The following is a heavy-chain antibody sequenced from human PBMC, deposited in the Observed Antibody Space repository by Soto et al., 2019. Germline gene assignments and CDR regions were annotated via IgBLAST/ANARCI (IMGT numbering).Heavy chain of an antibody. V-gene: IGHV3-21*01. D-gene: IGHD4-4*01. Sequence: PWWSLRVWSSASGFTFSTYSMNWVRQAPGKGLEWVSSISGSGNYTHYADFLRGRFTISRDNAKTSLYLQMNGLRAEDTAVYYCAREGINNYNEYYFDSWGQGTVVTVSS. CDR3: AREGINNYNEYYFDS. CDR1: GFTFSTYS. J-gene: IGHJ4*02. CDR2: ISGSGNYT.